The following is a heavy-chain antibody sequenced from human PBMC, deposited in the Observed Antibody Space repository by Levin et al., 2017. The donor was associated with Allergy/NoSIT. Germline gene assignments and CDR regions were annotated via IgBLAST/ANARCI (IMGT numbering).Heavy chain of an antibody. V-gene: IGHV3-21*01. Sequence: LSLTCAASGFTFSSYSMNWVRQAPGKGLEWVSSISSSSSYINYADSVKGRFTISRDNAKNSLYLQMNSLRAEDTAVYYCARRVSAGTTSATFDIWGQGTMVTVSS. CDR1: GFTFSSYS. D-gene: IGHD1-7*01. CDR2: ISSSSSYI. J-gene: IGHJ3*02. CDR3: ARRVSAGTTSATFDI.